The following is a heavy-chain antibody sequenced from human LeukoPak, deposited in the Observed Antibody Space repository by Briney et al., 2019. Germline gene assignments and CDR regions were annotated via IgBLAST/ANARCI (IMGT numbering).Heavy chain of an antibody. Sequence: PGGSLRLSCAASGFTVSSNYMSWVRQAPGKGLEWVSVIYSGSSTYYADSVKGRFTISRDNSKNTLYLQMDSLRAEDTAVYYCARDSHSSGLFDYWGQGTLVTVSS. CDR3: ARDSHSSGLFDY. D-gene: IGHD6-19*01. CDR1: GFTVSSNY. CDR2: IYSGSST. V-gene: IGHV3-53*01. J-gene: IGHJ4*02.